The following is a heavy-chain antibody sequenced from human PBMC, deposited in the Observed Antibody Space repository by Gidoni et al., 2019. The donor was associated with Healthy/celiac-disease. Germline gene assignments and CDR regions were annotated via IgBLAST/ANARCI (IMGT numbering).Heavy chain of an antibody. CDR2: ISGSGGST. CDR3: AKESSPRIAAAISSGMDV. D-gene: IGHD6-13*01. V-gene: IGHV3-23*01. CDR1: GFPFSSYA. Sequence: EVQLLESGGGLVQPGGSLRLSCAASGFPFSSYAMSWVRQAPGKGLEWVSAISGSGGSTYYADSVKGRFTISRDNSKNTLYLQMNSLRAEDTAVYYCAKESSPRIAAAISSGMDVWGQGTTVTVSS. J-gene: IGHJ6*02.